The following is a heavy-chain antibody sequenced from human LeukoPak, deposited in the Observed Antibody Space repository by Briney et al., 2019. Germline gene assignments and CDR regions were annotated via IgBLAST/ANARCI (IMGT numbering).Heavy chain of an antibody. J-gene: IGHJ6*03. CDR2: INTNTGNP. Sequence: GASVKVSCKSSGYTFTSYYMHWVRQAPGQGLEWMGWINTNTGNPTYAQGFTGRFVFSLDTSVSTAYLQISSLKAEDTAMYYCARGTRPGNYYYYMDVWGKGTTVTVSS. CDR3: ARGTRPGNYYYYMDV. D-gene: IGHD3-10*01. CDR1: GYTFTSYY. V-gene: IGHV7-4-1*02.